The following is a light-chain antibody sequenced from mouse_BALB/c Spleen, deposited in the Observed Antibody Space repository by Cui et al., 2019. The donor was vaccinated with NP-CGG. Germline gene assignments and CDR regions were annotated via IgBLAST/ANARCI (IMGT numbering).Light chain of an antibody. CDR3: VLWYSNHWV. Sequence: QAVVTYESALTTSPGETVTLTCRSSTGVVTTSNYANWVQEKPDHLFTGLIGGTNNRAPGVPARFSGSLIGDKAALTITGAQTEDEAIYFCVLWYSNHWVFGGGTKLTVL. J-gene: IGLJ1*01. CDR2: GTN. V-gene: IGLV1*01. CDR1: TGVVTTSNY.